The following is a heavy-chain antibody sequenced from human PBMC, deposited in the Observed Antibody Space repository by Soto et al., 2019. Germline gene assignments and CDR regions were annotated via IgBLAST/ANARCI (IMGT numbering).Heavy chain of an antibody. CDR2: IKGDGSEK. V-gene: IGHV3-7*01. Sequence: DLEESGGGLVQPGGSLTLSCAASGFTFSISWMNWVRQAPGKGLEWVANIKGDGSEKYYVDSVKGRFTISRDNAKNSLYLQMNSLRAEDTAVYYCAAGFPPDFWGQGTLVTVSS. D-gene: IGHD2-21*01. J-gene: IGHJ4*02. CDR1: GFTFSISW. CDR3: AAGFPPDF.